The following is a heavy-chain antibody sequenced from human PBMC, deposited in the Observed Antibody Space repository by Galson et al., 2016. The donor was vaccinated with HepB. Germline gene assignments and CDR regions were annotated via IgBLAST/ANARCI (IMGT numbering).Heavy chain of an antibody. D-gene: IGHD6-19*01. CDR3: ARIPPDSSAWYGWYCDL. CDR2: IDWDDAK. J-gene: IGHJ2*01. CDR1: GFSLSTRGVG. Sequence: PALVKPTQTLTLTCTFSGFSLSTRGVGVGWIRQPPGKALEWLALIDWDDAKYYSTSLRTRLTISKDTSKNQVVLTMTNMDPVDTATYYCARIPPDSSAWYGWYCDLWGRGTLVTVSS. V-gene: IGHV2-70*01.